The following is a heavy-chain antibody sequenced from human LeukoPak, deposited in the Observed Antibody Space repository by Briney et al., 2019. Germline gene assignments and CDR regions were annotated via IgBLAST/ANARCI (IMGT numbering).Heavy chain of an antibody. D-gene: IGHD3-16*01. V-gene: IGHV3-23*01. CDR1: GFTFSIYA. CDR2: MSAGGTST. J-gene: IGHJ4*02. CDR3: AKMRGVVITFGGVIFAS. Sequence: PGGSLRLSCVASGFTFSIYAMSWVRQAPGKGLEWVSAMSAGGTSTYYADSVKGRFTISRDNSKNTLYLHMNSLRAEDTAVYYCAKMRGVVITFGGVIFASWGQGTLATVSS.